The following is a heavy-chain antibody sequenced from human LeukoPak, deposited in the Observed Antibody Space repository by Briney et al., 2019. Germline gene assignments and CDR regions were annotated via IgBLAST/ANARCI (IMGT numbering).Heavy chain of an antibody. V-gene: IGHV3-48*01. CDR3: ARAEAFDI. CDR2: ISSSSSTI. Sequence: GGSLRLSCAASGFTFSSYSMNWVRQAPGKGLEWVSYISSSSSTIYYADSVKGRFTISRDNAKNSLYLQMNSLIAEDTAVYYCARAEAFDIWGQGTMVTVSS. CDR1: GFTFSSYS. J-gene: IGHJ3*02.